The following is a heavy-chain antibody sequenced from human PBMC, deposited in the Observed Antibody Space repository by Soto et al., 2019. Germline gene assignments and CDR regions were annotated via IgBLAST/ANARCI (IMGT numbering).Heavy chain of an antibody. D-gene: IGHD5-18*01. CDR1: GVSFSGYY. V-gene: IGHV4-34*01. CDR2: INHSGST. J-gene: IGHJ6*02. Sequence: SETLSLTCAVYGVSFSGYYWSWIRQPPGKGLEWIGEINHSGSTNYNPSLKSRVTISVDTSKNQFSLKLSSVTAADTAVYYCARRGRGYSEGDRTGYYYGMDVRGQGTTVTVAS. CDR3: ARRGRGYSEGDRTGYYYGMDV.